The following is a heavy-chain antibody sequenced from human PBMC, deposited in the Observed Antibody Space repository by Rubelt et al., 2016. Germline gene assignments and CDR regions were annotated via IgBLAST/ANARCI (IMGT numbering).Heavy chain of an antibody. CDR2: TSSTGGST. J-gene: IGHJ4*02. D-gene: IGHD3-22*01. CDR1: GFTFSSSA. V-gene: IGHV3-23*01. Sequence: EVQLLESGGDLVQPGGSLRLSCAASGFTFSSSAMSWVRQAPGKGLEWVSGTSSTGGSTSYADAVKGRFTISRDNSKKPLYLQKKSLRADGTAGDYGSGVRNYYDSSGFSNFDYWGQGTLVTVSS. CDR3: SGVRNYYDSSGFSNFDY.